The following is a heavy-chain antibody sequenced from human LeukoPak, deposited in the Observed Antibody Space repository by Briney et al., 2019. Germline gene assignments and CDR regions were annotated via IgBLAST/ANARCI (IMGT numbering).Heavy chain of an antibody. D-gene: IGHD4-23*01. CDR3: ARSLDYGGFYYFDY. Sequence: GESLKISCKGSVYSFITSWIGWVRQMPGKGLEWMGIIYPGDSDTRYSPSFQGQVTISADKSIYTAYLQWSSLKASDTAIYYCARSLDYGGFYYFDYWGQGTLVTVSS. CDR1: VYSFITSW. CDR2: IYPGDSDT. V-gene: IGHV5-51*01. J-gene: IGHJ4*02.